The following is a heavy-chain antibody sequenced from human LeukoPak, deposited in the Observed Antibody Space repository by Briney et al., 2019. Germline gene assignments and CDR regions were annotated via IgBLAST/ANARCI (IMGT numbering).Heavy chain of an antibody. J-gene: IGHJ5*02. V-gene: IGHV1-3*01. CDR2: INAGNGDT. Sequence: GASVNVSCKASGYSFSSYAVHWVRQAPGQRLEWMGWINAGNGDTKYSQKFQGRVTITRDTSASTAYMELSSLRSEDTAVYYCARVDYFDTSVNWFDPWGQGTLVTVSS. CDR1: GYSFSSYA. D-gene: IGHD3-22*01. CDR3: ARVDYFDTSVNWFDP.